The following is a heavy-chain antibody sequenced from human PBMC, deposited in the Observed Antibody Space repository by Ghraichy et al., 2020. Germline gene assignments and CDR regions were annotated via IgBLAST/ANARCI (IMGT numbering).Heavy chain of an antibody. CDR3: AKERGVMVFRFDH. CDR2: ISGNGGRT. V-gene: IGHV3-23*01. J-gene: IGHJ4*01. CDR1: GFTFSGYA. Sequence: GGSLRLSCAASGFTFSGYAISWVRQAPGKGLEWVSAISGNGGRTYYADSVKGRFTISRDNSQNLSYLQLNSLRVEDTAVYYCAKERGVMVFRFDHWGHGTVDTASA. D-gene: IGHD3-16*01.